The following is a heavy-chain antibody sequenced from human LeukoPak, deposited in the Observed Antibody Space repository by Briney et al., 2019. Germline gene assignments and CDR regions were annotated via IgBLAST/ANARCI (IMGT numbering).Heavy chain of an antibody. CDR3: ARDCDILTGYSPAFDI. V-gene: IGHV3-7*01. Sequence: QSGGSLRLSCAASGFTFSSYWMSWVRQAPGKGLEWVANIKQDGSEKYYVDSVKGRFTISRDNAKNSLYLQINSLRAEDTAVYYCARDCDILTGYSPAFDIWGQGTMVTVSS. D-gene: IGHD3-9*01. J-gene: IGHJ3*02. CDR2: IKQDGSEK. CDR1: GFTFSSYW.